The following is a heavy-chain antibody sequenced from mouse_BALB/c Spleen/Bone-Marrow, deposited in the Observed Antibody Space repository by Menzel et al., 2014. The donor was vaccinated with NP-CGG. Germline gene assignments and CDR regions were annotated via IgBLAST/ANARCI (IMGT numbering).Heavy chain of an antibody. J-gene: IGHJ2*01. V-gene: IGHV1-5*01. CDR2: IYPGNSDT. CDR1: GYTFXSYW. Sequence: VQLKESGTVLARPGASVKMSCKASGYTFXSYWMHWVKQRPGQGLEWIGTIYPGNSDTTYNQKFKGKAKLTAVTSTSTAYMELSSLTNEDSAVYYCTTLARNYFDYWGQGTTPTVSS. CDR3: TTLARNYFDY.